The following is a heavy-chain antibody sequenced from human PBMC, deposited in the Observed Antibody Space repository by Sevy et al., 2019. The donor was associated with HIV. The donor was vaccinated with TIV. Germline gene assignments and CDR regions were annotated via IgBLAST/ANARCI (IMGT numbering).Heavy chain of an antibody. J-gene: IGHJ4*02. CDR3: ASYGIAAAGPATFDY. D-gene: IGHD6-13*01. CDR2: IYYSGST. CDR1: GGSISSYY. Sequence: SETLSLTCTVSGGSISSYYWSWIRQPPGKGLEWIGYIYYSGSTNYNPSLKSRVTISVDTSKNQFSLKLRSVTAADTAVYYCASYGIAAAGPATFDYWGQGTLVTVSS. V-gene: IGHV4-59*12.